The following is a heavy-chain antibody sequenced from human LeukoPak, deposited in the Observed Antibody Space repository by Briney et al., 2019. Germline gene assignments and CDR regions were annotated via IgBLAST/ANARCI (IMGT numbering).Heavy chain of an antibody. CDR2: INAGNGNT. V-gene: IGHV1-3*01. CDR1: GYTFTSYA. D-gene: IGHD3-10*01. CDR3: ARKMVRGVIAPRVYYGMDV. Sequence: ASVKVSCKASGYTFTSYAMHWVRQAPGQRLEWMGWINAGNGNTKYSQKFQGRVTITRDTSASTAYMELSSLRSEDTAVYYCARKMVRGVIAPRVYYGMDVWGQGTTVTVSS. J-gene: IGHJ6*02.